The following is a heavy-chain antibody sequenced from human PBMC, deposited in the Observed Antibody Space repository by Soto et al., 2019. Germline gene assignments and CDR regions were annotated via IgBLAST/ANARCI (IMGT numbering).Heavy chain of an antibody. CDR1: GFTFSSYS. CDR2: ISSSSSYI. CDR3: ARDHCSGGSCYYYYYGMDV. D-gene: IGHD2-15*01. J-gene: IGHJ6*02. V-gene: IGHV3-21*01. Sequence: GSLRLSCAASGFTFSSYSMNWFRQAPGKGLEWVSSISSSSSYIYYADSVKGRFTISRDNAKNSLYLQTNSLRAEDTAVYYCARDHCSGGSCYYYYYGMDVWGQGTTVTVSS.